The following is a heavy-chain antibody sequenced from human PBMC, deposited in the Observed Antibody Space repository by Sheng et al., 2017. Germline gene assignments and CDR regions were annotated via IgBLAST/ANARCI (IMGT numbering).Heavy chain of an antibody. CDR2: INHSGST. J-gene: IGHJ6*02. V-gene: IGHV4-34*01. CDR3: ARCYDFWSGYRRSHYGMDV. D-gene: IGHD3-3*01. CDR1: GGSFSGYY. Sequence: QVQLQQCGAGLLKPSETLSLTCAVYGGSFSGYYWSWIRQPPGKGLEWIGEINHSGSTNYNPSLKSRVTISVDTSKNQFSLKLSSVTAADTAVYYCARCYDFWSGYRRSHYGMDVWGQGTTVTVSS.